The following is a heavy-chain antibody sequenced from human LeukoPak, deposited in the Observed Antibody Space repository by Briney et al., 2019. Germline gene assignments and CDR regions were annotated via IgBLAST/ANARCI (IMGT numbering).Heavy chain of an antibody. D-gene: IGHD3-3*01. Sequence: GGSLRLSCAASGFYFSGYGMHWVRQAPGKGLEWVAFIRYDGSFTSYADSVKGRFTISRDGSKDTLYLQMNSLRAEDTAVYFCARGSIRYYDLPYYFDYWGQGTLVTVSS. J-gene: IGHJ4*02. CDR3: ARGSIRYYDLPYYFDY. CDR2: IRYDGSFT. V-gene: IGHV3-30*02. CDR1: GFYFSGYG.